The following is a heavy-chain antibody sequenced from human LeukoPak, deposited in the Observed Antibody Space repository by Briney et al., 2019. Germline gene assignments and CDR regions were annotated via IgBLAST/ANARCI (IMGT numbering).Heavy chain of an antibody. CDR1: GGTFGTYA. V-gene: IGHV1-69*05. Sequence: ASVKVSCEASGGTFGTYAVNWVRQAPGQGLAWVGGIITVFGPPKYTQKFQGRLTISTDDPTGTAYMELKSLTSDDTAVYYCARGGFALVPADRYVDLWGRGTLVTVSS. D-gene: IGHD3/OR15-3a*01. J-gene: IGHJ2*01. CDR2: IITVFGPP. CDR3: ARGGFALVPADRYVDL.